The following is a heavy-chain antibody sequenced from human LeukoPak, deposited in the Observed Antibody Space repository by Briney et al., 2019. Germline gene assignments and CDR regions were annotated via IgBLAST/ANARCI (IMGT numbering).Heavy chain of an antibody. V-gene: IGHV3-23*01. CDR3: AKDLLVATIGSTCGGDCSPFDY. CDR2: ISGSGGST. CDR1: GFTFSSYA. J-gene: IGHJ4*02. Sequence: GASLRLSCAASGFTFSSYAMSWVRQAPGKGLEWVSAISGSGGSTYYADSVKGRFTISRDNSKNTLYLQMNSLRAEDTAVYYCAKDLLVATIGSTCGGDCSPFDYWGQGTLVTVSS. D-gene: IGHD2-21*02.